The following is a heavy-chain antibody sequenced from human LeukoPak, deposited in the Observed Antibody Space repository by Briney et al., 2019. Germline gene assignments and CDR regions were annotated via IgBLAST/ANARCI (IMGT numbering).Heavy chain of an antibody. CDR2: INPNSGGT. J-gene: IGHJ3*02. D-gene: IGHD4-17*01. CDR3: ARDTNYDYGDYYGVSAFDI. V-gene: IGHV1-2*02. Sequence: GAPVKVSCKASGYTFTSYGISWVRQAPGQGLEWMGWINPNSGGTNYAQKFQGRVTMTRDTSISTAYMELSRLRSDDTAVYYCARDTNYDYGDYYGVSAFDIWGQGTMVTVSS. CDR1: GYTFTSYG.